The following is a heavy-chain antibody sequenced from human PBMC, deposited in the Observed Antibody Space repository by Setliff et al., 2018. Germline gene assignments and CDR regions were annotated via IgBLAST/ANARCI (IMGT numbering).Heavy chain of an antibody. J-gene: IGHJ3*02. CDR1: GFSLSDTW. V-gene: IGHV3-15*07. CDR2: IKKTSDGGTT. Sequence: GGSLRLSCVLSGFSLSDTWMNWVRQAPGKGLEWVGHIKKTSDGGTTDYAAPVKGRFTISKDDSENTAYLQMNSLKTEDTAVYYCSSSSSVAFDIWGQGTMVTVSS. CDR3: SSSSSVAFDI. D-gene: IGHD6-6*01.